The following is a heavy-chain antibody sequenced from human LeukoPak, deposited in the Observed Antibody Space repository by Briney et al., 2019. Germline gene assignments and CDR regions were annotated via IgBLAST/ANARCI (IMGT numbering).Heavy chain of an antibody. CDR3: ARYGGSGWVIDN. V-gene: IGHV4-59*08. CDR2: IYYTGAT. J-gene: IGHJ4*02. CDR1: GGSISSYY. Sequence: SETLSLTCTVSGGSISSYYWTWIRQPPGKGLEWIGYIYYTGATSYNPSLKSRVTISVDTSKKQFSLKLTSVTAADTAVYYCARYGGSGWVIDNWGQGTLVTVS. D-gene: IGHD6-19*01.